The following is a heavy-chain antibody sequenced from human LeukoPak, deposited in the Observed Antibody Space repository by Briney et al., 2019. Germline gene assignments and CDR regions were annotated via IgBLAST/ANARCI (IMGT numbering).Heavy chain of an antibody. CDR1: GGSISSYY. Sequence: SETLSLTCTVSGGSISSYYWSWIRQPPGKGLEWIGYIYYSGSTNYNPSLKSRVTISVDTSKNQFSLKLSSVTAADTAVYYCARVLNWGSFNYYFGMDVWGQGTTVTVSS. CDR3: ARVLNWGSFNYYFGMDV. CDR2: IYYSGST. D-gene: IGHD7-27*01. V-gene: IGHV4-59*01. J-gene: IGHJ6*02.